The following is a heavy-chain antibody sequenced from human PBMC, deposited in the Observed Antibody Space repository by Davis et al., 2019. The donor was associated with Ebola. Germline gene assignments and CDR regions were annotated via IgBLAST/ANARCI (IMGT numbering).Heavy chain of an antibody. J-gene: IGHJ4*02. CDR2: FSESATYT. CDR3: ARYKRLDY. CDR1: AFTFSNFP. Sequence: PGRSLRLSCPASAFTFSNFPMTWIRYAPAQGPECVSSFSESATYTTYADSVKGRFTISRDNAKNSLFLQMNSLRAEDTAVYYCARYKRLDYWGQGTLVTVSS. V-gene: IGHV3-11*06. D-gene: IGHD1-14*01.